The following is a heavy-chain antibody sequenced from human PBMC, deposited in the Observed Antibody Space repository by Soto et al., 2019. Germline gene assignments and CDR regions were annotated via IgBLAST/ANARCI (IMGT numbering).Heavy chain of an antibody. D-gene: IGHD6-13*01. J-gene: IGHJ6*02. Sequence: SETLSLTCAVYGGSFSGYYWSWIRQPPGKGLEWIGEINHSGSTNYNPPLKSRVTISVDTSKNQFSLKLSSVTAADTAVYYCGSAALARPYYYGMDVWGQGTTVTVSS. CDR3: GSAALARPYYYGMDV. CDR2: INHSGST. V-gene: IGHV4-34*01. CDR1: GGSFSGYY.